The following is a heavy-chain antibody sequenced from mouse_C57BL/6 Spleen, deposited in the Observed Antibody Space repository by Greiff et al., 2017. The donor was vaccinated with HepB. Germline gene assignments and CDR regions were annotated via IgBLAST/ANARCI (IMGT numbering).Heavy chain of an antibody. D-gene: IGHD1-1*01. J-gene: IGHJ3*01. V-gene: IGHV1-64*01. CDR3: ARSYGSSRAWFAY. CDR1: GYTFTSYW. Sequence: QVQLQQPGAELVKPGASVKLSCKASGYTFTSYWMHWVKQRPGQGLEWIGMIHPNSGSTNYNEKFKSKATLTVDKSSSTAYMQLSSLTSEDSAVYYCARSYGSSRAWFAYGGQGTLVTVSA. CDR2: IHPNSGST.